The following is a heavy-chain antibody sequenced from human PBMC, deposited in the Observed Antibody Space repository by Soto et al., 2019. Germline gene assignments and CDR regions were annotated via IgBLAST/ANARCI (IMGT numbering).Heavy chain of an antibody. CDR3: ASPQQWLGQRGDFDY. D-gene: IGHD6-19*01. CDR1: GFTFSSYW. J-gene: IGHJ4*02. V-gene: IGHV3-7*05. CDR2: IRQDGSDK. Sequence: EVQLVESGGGLVQPGGSLRLSCAASGFTFSSYWMSWVRQAPGKGLEWVANIRQDGSDKYYVDSVKGRFTISRDNSKNSLYLQINSLRAEYTAIDYCASPQQWLGQRGDFDYWGQGTLVTVSS.